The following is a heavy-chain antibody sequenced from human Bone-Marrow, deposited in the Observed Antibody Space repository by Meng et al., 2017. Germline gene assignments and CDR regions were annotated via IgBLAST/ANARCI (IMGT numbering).Heavy chain of an antibody. CDR3: ARERSGSYSLFSIYYYYYGMDV. Sequence: ASVKVSCKASGYTFTGYYMHWVRQTPGQGLEWMVRINPNSGGTNYAQKFQGRVTMTRDTSIRAAYMELSRLRSDDTAVYYCARERSGSYSLFSIYYYYYGMDVWGQGTTVTVSS. J-gene: IGHJ6*02. CDR1: GYTFTGYY. CDR2: INPNSGGT. V-gene: IGHV1-2*06. D-gene: IGHD1-26*01.